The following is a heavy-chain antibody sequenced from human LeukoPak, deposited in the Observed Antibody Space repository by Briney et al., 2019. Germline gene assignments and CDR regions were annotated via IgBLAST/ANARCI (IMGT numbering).Heavy chain of an antibody. V-gene: IGHV3-7*03. D-gene: IGHD1-1*01. CDR3: AKLRELVTYYYYYGLDV. Sequence: EGSLRLSCAASGFTFSSYAMSWVRQAPGKGLEWVANIKQDETEKFYLGSVKGRFTISRDNVRNSLYLQMNSLRVEDTALYYCAKLRELVTYYYYYGLDVWGQGTTVTVSS. CDR2: IKQDETEK. J-gene: IGHJ6*02. CDR1: GFTFSSYA.